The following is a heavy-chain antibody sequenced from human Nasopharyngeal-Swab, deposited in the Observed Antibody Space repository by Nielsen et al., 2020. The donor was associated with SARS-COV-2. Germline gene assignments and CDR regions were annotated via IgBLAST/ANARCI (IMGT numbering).Heavy chain of an antibody. V-gene: IGHV1-46*01. CDR2: INPSGGST. J-gene: IGHJ4*02. CDR1: GYTFTSYY. D-gene: IGHD6-13*01. CDR3: ASLGSSSWAPFDY. Sequence: ASVKVSCKASGYTFTSYYMHWVRQAPGQGLEWMGIINPSGGSTSYAQKFQGRVTMTRNTSISTAYMELSSLRSEDTAVYYCASLGSSSWAPFDYWGQGTLVTVSS.